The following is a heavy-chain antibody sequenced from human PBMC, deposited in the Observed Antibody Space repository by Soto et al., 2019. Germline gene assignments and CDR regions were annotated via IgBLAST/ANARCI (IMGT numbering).Heavy chain of an antibody. CDR2: VNPDSGNT. J-gene: IGHJ4*02. CDR1: GYNFISKA. D-gene: IGHD2-21*01. CDR3: ARDPGDGHYFDY. V-gene: IGHV1-3*01. Sequence: GASVKVSCKASGYNFISKAIHWLRQAPGQSLEWMGLVNPDSGNTKYSQKLQGRVTITRDTSANTAYMELSSLRSEDTAVYYCARDPGDGHYFDYWGQGALVTVSS.